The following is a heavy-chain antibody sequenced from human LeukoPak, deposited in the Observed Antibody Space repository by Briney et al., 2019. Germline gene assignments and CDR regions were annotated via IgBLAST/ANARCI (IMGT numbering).Heavy chain of an antibody. CDR3: ARDPAPVVVTAIPDY. Sequence: PGGSLRLSCAASGYTFSSYGMHWVRQAPGKGLEWVAVIWYDGSNKYYADSVKGRFTISRDNSKNTLYLQMNSLRAEDTAVYYCARDPAPVVVTAIPDYWGQGTLVTVSS. CDR2: IWYDGSNK. V-gene: IGHV3-33*01. CDR1: GYTFSSYG. J-gene: IGHJ4*02. D-gene: IGHD2-21*02.